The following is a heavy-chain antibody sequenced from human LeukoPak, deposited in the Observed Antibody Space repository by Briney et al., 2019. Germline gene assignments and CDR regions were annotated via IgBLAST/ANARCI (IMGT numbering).Heavy chain of an antibody. CDR1: GYTFTIYG. J-gene: IGHJ4*02. CDR2: ISAYNGNT. Sequence: GASVKVSCKASGYTFTIYGISGVRQAPGQGPEWMGWISAYNGNTNYAQKLQGRVTMTTDTSTSTAYMELRSLRPDDTAVYYCATQYCSSSGCYPCLVEYWGQGTLVTVSS. CDR3: ATQYCSSSGCYPCLVEY. D-gene: IGHD2-2*01. V-gene: IGHV1-18*01.